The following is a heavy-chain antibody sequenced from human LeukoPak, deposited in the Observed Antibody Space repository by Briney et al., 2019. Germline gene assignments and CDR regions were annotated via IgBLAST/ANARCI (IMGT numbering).Heavy chain of an antibody. CDR2: ISSSGSTI. CDR3: ARRTGMTLPGWLRVVDL. Sequence: GGSLRLSCAASGFTFSDYHMNWIRQAPGKALEWLSHISSSGSTIYYTDSVKGRFTISRDNSKNSLYLQMNSLRDEDTAVYYCARRTGMTLPGWLRVVDLWGQGTLVTVSS. J-gene: IGHJ5*02. V-gene: IGHV3-11*01. CDR1: GFTFSDYH. D-gene: IGHD6-19*01.